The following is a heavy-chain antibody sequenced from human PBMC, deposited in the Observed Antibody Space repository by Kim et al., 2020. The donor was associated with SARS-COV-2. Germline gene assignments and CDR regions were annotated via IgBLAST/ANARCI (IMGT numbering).Heavy chain of an antibody. J-gene: IGHJ3*02. D-gene: IGHD3-22*01. CDR1: GYTFTSYG. CDR2: ISAYNGNT. Sequence: ASVKVSCKASGYTFTSYGISWVRQAPGQGLEWMGWISAYNGNTNYAQKLQGRVTMTTDTSTSTAYMELRSLRSDDTAVYYCARDGSNSTLLLHAFDIWGQGTMVTVSS. CDR3: ARDGSNSTLLLHAFDI. V-gene: IGHV1-18*04.